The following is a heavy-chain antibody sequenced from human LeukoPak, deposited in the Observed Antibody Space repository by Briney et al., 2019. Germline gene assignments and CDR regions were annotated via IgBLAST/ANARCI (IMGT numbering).Heavy chain of an antibody. CDR3: ARESLALVAFDI. J-gene: IGHJ3*02. CDR1: GFTFSGSA. V-gene: IGHV3-73*01. CDR2: IRSKANSYAT. Sequence: GGSLRLSCAASGFTFSGSAMHWVRQASGKGLEWVGRIRSKANSYATAYAASVKGRFTISRDDSKNTAYLQMNSLKTEDTAVYYCARESLALVAFDIWGQGTMVTVPS.